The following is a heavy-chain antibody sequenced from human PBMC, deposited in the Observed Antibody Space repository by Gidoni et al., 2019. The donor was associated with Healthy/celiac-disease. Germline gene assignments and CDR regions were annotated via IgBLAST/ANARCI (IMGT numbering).Heavy chain of an antibody. J-gene: IGHJ4*02. Sequence: QVQLQESGPGLVKPSETLSLTCTVPGGSISSYYWSWIRQPPGKGLEWIGYIYYSGSTNYNPSLKSRVTISVDTSKNQFSLKLSSVTAADTAVYYCATARWLLGGYYFDYWGQGTLVTVSS. V-gene: IGHV4-59*08. CDR2: IYYSGST. CDR3: ATARWLLGGYYFDY. D-gene: IGHD5-12*01. CDR1: GGSISSYY.